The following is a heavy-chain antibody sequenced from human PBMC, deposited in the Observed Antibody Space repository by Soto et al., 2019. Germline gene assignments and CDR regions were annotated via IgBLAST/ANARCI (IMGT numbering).Heavy chain of an antibody. V-gene: IGHV4-59*08. Sequence: PSETLSLTCTVSGGSISSYYWSWIRQPPGKGLEWIGYIYYSGSTNYNPSLKSRVTISVDTSKNQFSLKLSSVTAADTAVYYCARHTPFPAGSSGWYWEFDYWGQGTLVTVSS. CDR1: GGSISSYY. CDR2: IYYSGST. J-gene: IGHJ4*02. CDR3: ARHTPFPAGSSGWYWEFDY. D-gene: IGHD6-19*01.